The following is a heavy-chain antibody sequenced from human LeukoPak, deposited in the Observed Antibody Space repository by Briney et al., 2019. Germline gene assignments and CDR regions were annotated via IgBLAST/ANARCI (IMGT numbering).Heavy chain of an antibody. J-gene: IGHJ4*02. V-gene: IGHV1-46*01. CDR1: GYTFTGYY. Sequence: ASVKVSCKASGYTFTGYYMHWVRQAPGQGLEWMGIINPSGGSTSYAQKFQGRVTMTRDTSTSTVYMELSSLRSEDTAVYYCARDRRDYDFWSGYDYWGQGTLVTVSS. CDR2: INPSGGST. CDR3: ARDRRDYDFWSGYDY. D-gene: IGHD3-3*01.